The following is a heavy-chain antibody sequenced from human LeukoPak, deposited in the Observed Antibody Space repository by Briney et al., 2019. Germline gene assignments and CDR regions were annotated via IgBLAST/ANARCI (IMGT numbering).Heavy chain of an antibody. CDR2: IYYSGST. Sequence: ASETLSLTCTVSGGSISSYYWSWIRQPPGKGLEWIGYIYYSGSTNYNPSLKSRVTISVDTSKNQFSLKLSSVTAADTAVYYCARVGGCSGGSCYRNWFDPWGQGTLVTVSS. CDR1: GGSISSYY. CDR3: ARVGGCSGGSCYRNWFDP. V-gene: IGHV4-59*01. J-gene: IGHJ5*02. D-gene: IGHD2-15*01.